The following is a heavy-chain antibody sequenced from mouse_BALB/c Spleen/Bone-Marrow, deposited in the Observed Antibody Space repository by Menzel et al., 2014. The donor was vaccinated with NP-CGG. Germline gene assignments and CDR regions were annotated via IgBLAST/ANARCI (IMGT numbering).Heavy chain of an antibody. V-gene: IGHV1-69*01. D-gene: IGHD1-2*01. Sequence: QVQLQQSGAEHVMPGASVKMSCKASGYTFTDYWMHWVKQRPGQGLEWIGAIDTSDSYTSYNQKFKGKATLTVDESSXTAYMQLSSLTSEDSAVYYCARSAGYWYFDVWGAGTTVTVSS. CDR1: GYTFTDYW. CDR2: IDTSDSYT. J-gene: IGHJ1*01. CDR3: ARSAGYWYFDV.